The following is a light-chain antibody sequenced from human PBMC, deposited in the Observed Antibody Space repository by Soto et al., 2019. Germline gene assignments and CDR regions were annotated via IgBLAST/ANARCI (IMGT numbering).Light chain of an antibody. CDR3: CSYAASNYV. J-gene: IGLJ1*01. CDR2: EVS. Sequence: QSAVTQPASVSGSPGQAVSIWCTGTSRNGGRDNLVSWYQQHPGKGPKLLPYEVSTPPSGVSPRFSGANSANTASLTISGLHADDEAHYYCCSYAASNYVFPPGTNVTVL. V-gene: IGLV2-23*02. CDR1: SRNGGRDNL.